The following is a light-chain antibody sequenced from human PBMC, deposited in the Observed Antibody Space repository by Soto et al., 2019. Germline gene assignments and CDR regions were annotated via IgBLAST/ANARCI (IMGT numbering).Light chain of an antibody. CDR3: QQYNNWPQI. Sequence: EIVMTQSPATLSVPPGERATLSCRASQSVSSNLAWYQQKPGQAPRLLIYGASTRATGIPARFSGSGSGTEFTLTISSLQSEDFAVYYCQQYNNWPQIFGQGTRLEI. V-gene: IGKV3-15*01. J-gene: IGKJ5*01. CDR1: QSVSSN. CDR2: GAS.